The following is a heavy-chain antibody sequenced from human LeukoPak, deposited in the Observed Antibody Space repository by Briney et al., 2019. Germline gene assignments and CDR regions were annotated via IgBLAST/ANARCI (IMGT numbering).Heavy chain of an antibody. CDR1: GFTFSSSW. D-gene: IGHD1-14*01. CDR3: ARDLYKTTSK. J-gene: IGHJ4*02. Sequence: GGSLRLSCAASGFTFSSSWMTWVRQAPGKGLEWVANINQDGGDKYYVDSVKGRFTISRGNAKNSLFLQMNSLRAEDTAVYYCARDLYKTTSKWGQGTLVTVSS. CDR2: INQDGGDK. V-gene: IGHV3-7*03.